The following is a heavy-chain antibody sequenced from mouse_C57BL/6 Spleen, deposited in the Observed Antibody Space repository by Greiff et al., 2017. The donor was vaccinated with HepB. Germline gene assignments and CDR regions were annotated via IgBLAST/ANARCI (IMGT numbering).Heavy chain of an antibody. J-gene: IGHJ2*01. Sequence: VKLVESGAELARPGASVKLSCKASGYTFTSYGISWVKQRTGQGLEWIGEIYPRSGNTYYNEKFKGKATLTADKSSSTAYMELRSLTSEDSAVYFCARQANWDVRYFDYWGQGTTRTGAS. CDR3: ARQANWDVRYFDY. CDR1: GYTFTSYG. V-gene: IGHV1-81*01. D-gene: IGHD4-1*01. CDR2: IYPRSGNT.